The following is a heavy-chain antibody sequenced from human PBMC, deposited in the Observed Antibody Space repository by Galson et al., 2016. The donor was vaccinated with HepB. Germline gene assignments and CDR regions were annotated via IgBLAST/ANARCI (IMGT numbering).Heavy chain of an antibody. CDR2: ILGDNGTA. D-gene: IGHD1-26*01. V-gene: IGHV3-74*03. CDR1: GFNFKNFW. J-gene: IGHJ4*02. Sequence: SLRLSCAASGFNFKNFWMHWVRQAPGKGLVWVSRILGDNGTASYAGFVKGRFTVSREYAKSTVYLEMRSLRDKDTAVYYCARAAGGDVVGGLKHWGQGTLVTVSS. CDR3: ARAAGGDVVGGLKH.